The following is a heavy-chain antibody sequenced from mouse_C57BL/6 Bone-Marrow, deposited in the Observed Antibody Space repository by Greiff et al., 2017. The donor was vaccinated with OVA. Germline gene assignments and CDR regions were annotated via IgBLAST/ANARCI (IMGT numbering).Heavy chain of an antibody. CDR2: IRSKSNNYAT. CDR1: GFSFNTYA. Sequence: EADGGLVQPKGSLKLSCAASGFSFNTYAMNWVRQAPGKGLEWVARIRSKSNNYATYYADSVKDRFTISRDDSESMLYLQMNNLKTEDTAMYYCVRHEGFYAMDYWGQGTSVTVSS. CDR3: VRHEGFYAMDY. J-gene: IGHJ4*01. V-gene: IGHV10-1*01.